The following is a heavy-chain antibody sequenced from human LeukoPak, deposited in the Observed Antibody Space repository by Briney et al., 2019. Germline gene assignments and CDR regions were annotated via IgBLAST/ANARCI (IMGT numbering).Heavy chain of an antibody. CDR3: ASLYYDFWSGYYTHFDY. D-gene: IGHD3-3*01. CDR2: ISYSGST. V-gene: IGHV4-59*01. CDR1: GGSLSSYY. J-gene: IGHJ4*02. Sequence: PXETLSLTCTVSGGSLSSYYWSWVGQPPGKGLEWIGYISYSGSTNYNPSLKSRVTISVATSKNQFSLKLSSVTAADTAVYYCASLYYDFWSGYYTHFDYWGQGTLVTVSS.